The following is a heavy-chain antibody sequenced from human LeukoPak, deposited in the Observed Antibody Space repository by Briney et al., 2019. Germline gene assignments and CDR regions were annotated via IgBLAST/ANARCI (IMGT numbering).Heavy chain of an antibody. CDR2: IYTSGST. Sequence: SETLSLTCTVSGGSISSGSYYWSWIRQPAGKGLEWIGRIYTSGSTNYNPSLKSRVTISVDTSKNQFSLKLSSVTAADTAVYYCARDTYDSSGFSYWGQGTLVTVSS. CDR1: GGSISSGSYY. J-gene: IGHJ4*02. V-gene: IGHV4-61*02. D-gene: IGHD3-22*01. CDR3: ARDTYDSSGFSY.